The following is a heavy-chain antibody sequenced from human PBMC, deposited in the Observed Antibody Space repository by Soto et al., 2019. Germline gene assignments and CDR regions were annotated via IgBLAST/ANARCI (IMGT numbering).Heavy chain of an antibody. CDR3: ANIMIKYGGVIGLDAFDK. CDR2: IYWDDDR. D-gene: IGHD3-16*02. CDR1: GFSLNTPGVG. V-gene: IGHV2-5*02. J-gene: IGHJ3*02. Sequence: GLTLGNPTQTLTLTCTISGFSLNTPGVGVGLIRQPPGKALELLAVIYWDDDRRHSPSLNSGLTITKDTSRNQVVLTMTNMDPVDTATYYCANIMIKYGGVIGLDAFDKWGQGTMVTVS.